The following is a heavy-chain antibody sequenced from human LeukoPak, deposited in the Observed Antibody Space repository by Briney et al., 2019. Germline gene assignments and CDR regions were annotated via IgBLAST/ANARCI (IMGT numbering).Heavy chain of an antibody. V-gene: IGHV1-8*01. J-gene: IGHJ4*02. CDR2: MNPNSGNT. Sequence: ASVKVSCKASGYTSTTYDINWVRQATGQGLEWMGWMNPNSGNTGYAQKFQGRVTMTRNTSISTAYMELSSLRSDDTAVYYCAREAKWITFGGVIVMDYWGQGTLVTVSS. CDR1: GYTSTTYD. D-gene: IGHD3-16*02. CDR3: AREAKWITFGGVIVMDY.